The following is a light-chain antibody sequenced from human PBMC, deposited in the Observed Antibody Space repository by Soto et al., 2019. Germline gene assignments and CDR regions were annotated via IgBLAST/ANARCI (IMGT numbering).Light chain of an antibody. CDR1: QSVLYSSNNKNY. CDR3: QQYYSTPPT. J-gene: IGKJ4*01. V-gene: IGKV4-1*01. CDR2: WAS. Sequence: DIVLPPSPDSLAVSLGERPTIHCNSSQSVLYSSNNKNYLAWYQQKPGQPPKLLIYWASTRESGVPDRFSGSGSGTDFTLTISSLQAEDVAVYYCQQYYSTPPTFGGGTKVDIK.